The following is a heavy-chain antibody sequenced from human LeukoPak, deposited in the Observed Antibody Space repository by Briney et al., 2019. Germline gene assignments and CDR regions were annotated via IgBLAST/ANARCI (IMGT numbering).Heavy chain of an antibody. Sequence: GASVTVSCKASGYTFSSYGISWVRQAPGQGLEWVGWIRPNNGNTNYAQKFQGRVIMTTDTSTSTAYMELRSLRSDETAVYYCARVDLLNGYYFFDYWGQGTLVTVSS. CDR2: IRPNNGNT. CDR3: ARVDLLNGYYFFDY. V-gene: IGHV1-18*01. CDR1: GYTFSSYG. J-gene: IGHJ4*02. D-gene: IGHD3-9*01.